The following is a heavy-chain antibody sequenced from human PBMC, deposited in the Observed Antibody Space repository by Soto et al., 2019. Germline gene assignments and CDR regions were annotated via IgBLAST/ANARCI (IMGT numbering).Heavy chain of an antibody. D-gene: IGHD2-2*03. CDR2: ISAYNGNT. CDR3: ARDRGVDIVLVPAASFYYYYGMDV. V-gene: IGHV1-18*01. Sequence: ASVKVSCKASGYTFTSYGISWVRQAPGQGLEWMGWISAYNGNTSYAQKLQGRVTMTTDTSTSTAYMELRSLRSDDTAVYYCARDRGVDIVLVPAASFYYYYGMDVWGQGTTVTVSS. CDR1: GYTFTSYG. J-gene: IGHJ6*02.